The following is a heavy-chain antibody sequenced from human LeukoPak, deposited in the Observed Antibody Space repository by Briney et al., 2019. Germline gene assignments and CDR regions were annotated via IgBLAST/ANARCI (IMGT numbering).Heavy chain of an antibody. CDR1: GYTFTGYY. CDR3: ARARSSSYGKNWFDP. CDR2: INPNSGGT. D-gene: IGHD6-6*01. V-gene: IGHV1-2*06. Sequence: ASVKVSCKASGYTFTGYYMHWVRQAPGQGLEWMGRINPNSGGTNYAQKFQGRVTMTRDTSISTAYMELSRLRPDDTAVYYCARARSSSYGKNWFDPWGQGTLVTVSS. J-gene: IGHJ5*02.